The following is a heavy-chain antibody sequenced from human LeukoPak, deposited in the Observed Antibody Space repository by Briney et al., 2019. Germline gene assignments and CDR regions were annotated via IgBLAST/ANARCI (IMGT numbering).Heavy chain of an antibody. Sequence: SSETLSLTCAVYGGSFSGYYWSWIRQPPGKGMEWIGEINHSGSTNYNPSLKSRVTISVDTSKNQFSLKLSSVTAADTAVYYCARDVVVAYYFDCWGQGTLVTVSS. D-gene: IGHD2-15*01. V-gene: IGHV4-34*01. J-gene: IGHJ4*02. CDR3: ARDVVVAYYFDC. CDR1: GGSFSGYY. CDR2: INHSGST.